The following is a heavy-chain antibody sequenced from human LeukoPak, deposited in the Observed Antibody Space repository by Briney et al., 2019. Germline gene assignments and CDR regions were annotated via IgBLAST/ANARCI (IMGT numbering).Heavy chain of an antibody. Sequence: ASVKVSCKASGYTFTSYYMHWVRQAPGQGLEWMGLINPTGGSTGYAQKFQGRVTMTRDMSISTAYMELSRLRSDDTAVYYCAKVASTTRRHDAFDIWGQGTLVTVSS. D-gene: IGHD1-1*01. CDR2: INPTGGST. J-gene: IGHJ3*02. V-gene: IGHV1-46*01. CDR1: GYTFTSYY. CDR3: AKVASTTRRHDAFDI.